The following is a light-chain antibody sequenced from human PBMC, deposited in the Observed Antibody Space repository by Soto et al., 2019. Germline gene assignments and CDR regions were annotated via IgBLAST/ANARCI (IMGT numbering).Light chain of an antibody. CDR3: MQGLKAPWT. CDR1: ESLLYNTDYTS. CDR2: LGF. J-gene: IGKJ1*01. V-gene: IGKV2-28*01. Sequence: IVLTQLPLSLPVTPVEPASISCRSSESLLYNTDYTSLDWYLQKPGQSPQLLIFLGFKRASAVPDRFSGSGSGTDFTLKISRVEAEDVGVYFCMQGLKAPWTFGQGTKVDIK.